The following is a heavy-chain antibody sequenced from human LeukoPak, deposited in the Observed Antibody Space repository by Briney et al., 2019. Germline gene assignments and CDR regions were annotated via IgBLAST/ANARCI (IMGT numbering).Heavy chain of an antibody. D-gene: IGHD6-19*01. J-gene: IGHJ3*02. CDR1: GFTFSSYA. V-gene: IGHV3-23*01. CDR3: AKVISTAVAGTPDAFDI. Sequence: QTGGSLRLSCAASGFTFSSYAMSWVRQAPGKGLEWVSAISGSGGSTYYADSVKGRFTISRDNSKNTLYPQMNSLRAEDTAVYYCAKVISTAVAGTPDAFDIWGQGTMVTVSS. CDR2: ISGSGGST.